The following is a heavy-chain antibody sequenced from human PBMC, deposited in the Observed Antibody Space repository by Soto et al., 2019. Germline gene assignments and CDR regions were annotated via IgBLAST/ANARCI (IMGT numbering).Heavy chain of an antibody. Sequence: SVKVSCKASGYTFTTHGNSWVRQAPGQGLEWMGWISPYNGKTTYAQKVQCRVTMTTDTFTSTDYTELRGLRSDDTAVYYCARVDDYVWGSFRPWGQGTKVTVSS. D-gene: IGHD3-16*02. CDR1: GYTFTTHG. V-gene: IGHV1-18*04. CDR3: ARVDDYVWGSFRP. J-gene: IGHJ4*02. CDR2: ISPYNGKT.